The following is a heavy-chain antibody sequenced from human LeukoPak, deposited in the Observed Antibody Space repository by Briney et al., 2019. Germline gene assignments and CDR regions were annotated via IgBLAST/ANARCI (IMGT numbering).Heavy chain of an antibody. CDR2: INQDGSEK. D-gene: IGHD6-13*01. Sequence: GGSLRLSCAASGFTFSGFWMSWVRQAPGKGLEWVANINQDGSEKHYVDSVKGRFTISRDNAKNSLYLQMSSLRAEDTALYYCAKVVSSSWGYFDYWGQGTLVTVSS. V-gene: IGHV3-7*01. CDR3: AKVVSSSWGYFDY. CDR1: GFTFSGFW. J-gene: IGHJ4*02.